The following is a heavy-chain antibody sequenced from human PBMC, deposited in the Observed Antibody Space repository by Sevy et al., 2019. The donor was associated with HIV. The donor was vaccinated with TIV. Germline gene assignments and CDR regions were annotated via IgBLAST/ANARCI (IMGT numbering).Heavy chain of an antibody. J-gene: IGHJ6*03. CDR1: GASVSSDNFY. D-gene: IGHD2-2*01. Sequence: SETLSLTCTVSGASVSSDNFYWSWIRQPPWKGLEWIGYVFYSRSINYSPSLKSRVTISVDTSKNQFSLKLSSVTAADTAVYFCARMGPGARFYHHYYVDLWGKGTTVTVSS. V-gene: IGHV4-61*01. CDR2: VFYSRSI. CDR3: ARMGPGARFYHHYYVDL.